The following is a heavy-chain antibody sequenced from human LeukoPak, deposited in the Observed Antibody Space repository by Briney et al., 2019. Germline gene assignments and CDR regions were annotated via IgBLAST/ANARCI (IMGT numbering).Heavy chain of an antibody. J-gene: IGHJ4*02. CDR1: GYIFTGHF. V-gene: IGHV1-69*05. Sequence: SVKVSCKASGYIFTGHFIHWVRQAPGQGLEWMGGIIPIFGTANYAQKFQGRVTITTDESTSTAYMELSSLRSEDTAVYYCARDSGSYSLPVYWGQGTLVTVSS. D-gene: IGHD6-13*01. CDR3: ARDSGSYSLPVY. CDR2: IIPIFGTA.